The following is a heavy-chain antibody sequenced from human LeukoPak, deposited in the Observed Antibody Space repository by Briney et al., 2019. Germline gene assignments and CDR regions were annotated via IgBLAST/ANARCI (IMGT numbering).Heavy chain of an antibody. D-gene: IGHD4-17*01. CDR3: ARDLVTVTKGFDI. CDR2: ISYIGST. J-gene: IGHJ3*02. Sequence: PSETLSLTCAVSADSFSSHYWTWIRQPPGKGLEWIGYISYIGSTNYNPSLKSRVTISIVTSKNQFSLKLSSVTAADTAVYYCARDLVTVTKGFDIWGQGTMVSVSS. CDR1: ADSFSSHY. V-gene: IGHV4-59*11.